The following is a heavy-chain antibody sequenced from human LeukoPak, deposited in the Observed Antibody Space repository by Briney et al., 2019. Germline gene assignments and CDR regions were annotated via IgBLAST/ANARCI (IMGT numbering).Heavy chain of an antibody. D-gene: IGHD2-8*01. CDR2: ISSSSTI. J-gene: IGHJ5*02. Sequence: GGSLRLSCAASGFTFSTYSIDWVRQAPGKGLEWISYISSSSTIDFADSVKGRFTISRDNARNSVYLQMNSLRAEDTAVYYCARVHTNAADLWGQGTLVTVSS. V-gene: IGHV3-48*04. CDR1: GFTFSTYS. CDR3: ARVHTNAADL.